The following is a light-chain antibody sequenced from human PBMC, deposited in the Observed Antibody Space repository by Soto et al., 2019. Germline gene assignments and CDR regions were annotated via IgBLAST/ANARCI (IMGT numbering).Light chain of an antibody. CDR1: QSVSSY. V-gene: IGKV3-15*01. CDR3: QQRSNWPQNT. Sequence: EIVMTQSPATLSVSPGERATLSCRASQSVSSYLAWFQQKPGQAPRLLIYDASTRATGIPVRFSGSGSGTEFTLTISSLQSEDFAVYYCQQRSNWPQNTFGQGTKVDIK. J-gene: IGKJ2*01. CDR2: DAS.